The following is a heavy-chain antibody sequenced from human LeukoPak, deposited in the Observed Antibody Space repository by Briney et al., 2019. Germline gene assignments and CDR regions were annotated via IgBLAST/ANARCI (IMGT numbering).Heavy chain of an antibody. CDR3: ASYLDILDNWFDP. J-gene: IGHJ5*02. V-gene: IGHV4-34*01. Sequence: SETLSLTCAVYGGSFSGYYWSWIRQPPGKGLEWIGEINHSGSTNYNPSLKSRVTISVDTSKNQFSLKLSSVTAADTAVYYCASYLDILDNWFDPWGQGTLVTVSS. D-gene: IGHD2-2*03. CDR1: GGSFSGYY. CDR2: INHSGST.